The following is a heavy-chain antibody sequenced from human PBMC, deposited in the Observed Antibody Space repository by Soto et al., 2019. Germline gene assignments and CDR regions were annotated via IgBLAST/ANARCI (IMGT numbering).Heavy chain of an antibody. J-gene: IGHJ6*02. Sequence: ASVKVSCKASGYTFTGYYMHWVRQAPGQGLEWMGWINPNSGGTNYAQKFQGRVTMTRDTSISTAYMELSRLRSDGTAVYYCAKWGVPAASAYYYYYYGMDVWGQGTTVTVSS. CDR1: GYTFTGYY. CDR3: AKWGVPAASAYYYYYYGMDV. CDR2: INPNSGGT. D-gene: IGHD2-2*01. V-gene: IGHV1-2*02.